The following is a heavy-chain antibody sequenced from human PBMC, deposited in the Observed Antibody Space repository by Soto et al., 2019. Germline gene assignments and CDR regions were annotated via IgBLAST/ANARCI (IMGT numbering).Heavy chain of an antibody. CDR3: ARVAGIVGDTHREFDP. Sequence: SVKVSCKASGYTFTSYYMHWVRQAPGQGLEWMGIINPSGGSTSYAQKFQGRVTMTRDTSTSTVYMELSSLRSEDTAVYYCARVAGIVGDTHREFDPWGQGTLVTVSS. D-gene: IGHD1-26*01. CDR1: GYTFTSYY. V-gene: IGHV1-46*01. CDR2: INPSGGST. J-gene: IGHJ5*02.